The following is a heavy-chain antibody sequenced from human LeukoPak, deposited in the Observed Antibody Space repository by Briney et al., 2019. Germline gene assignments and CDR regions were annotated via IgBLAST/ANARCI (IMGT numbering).Heavy chain of an antibody. CDR1: GYTFSGYY. Sequence: GASVKASCRASGYTFSGYYMHWVRQAPGQGLEWMGWVNPNNGGANYVQKFQGRVSMTWDTSINTAYMEMSSLKSDDTAVYYCVRGGWGSTGGAYWGQGTLVTVSS. CDR2: VNPNNGGA. V-gene: IGHV1-2*02. CDR3: VRGGWGSTGGAY. J-gene: IGHJ4*02. D-gene: IGHD3-16*01.